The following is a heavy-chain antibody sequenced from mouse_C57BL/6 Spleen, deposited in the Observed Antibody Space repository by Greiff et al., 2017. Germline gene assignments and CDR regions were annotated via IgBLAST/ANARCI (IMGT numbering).Heavy chain of an antibody. CDR2: IYIGNGYT. D-gene: IGHD1-1*01. Sequence: VHVKQSGAELVRPGSSVKMSCKTSGYTFTSYGINWVKQRPGQGLDWIGYIYIGNGYTEYNEKFKGKATLTSDTSSSTAYMQLSSLTSEDSAIYFCARSGHYYGSSYDAMDYWGQGTSVTVSS. V-gene: IGHV1-58*01. J-gene: IGHJ4*01. CDR1: GYTFTSYG. CDR3: ARSGHYYGSSYDAMDY.